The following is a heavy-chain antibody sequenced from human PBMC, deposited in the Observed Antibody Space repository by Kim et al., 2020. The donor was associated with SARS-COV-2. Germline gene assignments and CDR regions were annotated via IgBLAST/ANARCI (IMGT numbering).Heavy chain of an antibody. Sequence: GGSLRLSCAASGFTFSNAWMSWVRQAPGKGLEWVGRIKSKTDGGTTDYAAPVKGRFTISRDDSKNTLYLQMNSLKTEDTAVYYCITYYYDSSGYRTRYYYGMDVWGQGTTVTVSS. J-gene: IGHJ6*02. CDR3: ITYYYDSSGYRTRYYYGMDV. CDR1: GFTFSNAW. CDR2: IKSKTDGGTT. V-gene: IGHV3-15*01. D-gene: IGHD3-22*01.